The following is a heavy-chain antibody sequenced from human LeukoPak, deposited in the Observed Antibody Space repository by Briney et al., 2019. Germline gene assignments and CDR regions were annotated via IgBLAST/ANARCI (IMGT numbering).Heavy chain of an antibody. CDR2: IIPIFGTA. V-gene: IGHV1-69*05. CDR3: ARVHRYGSGSYYLDY. Sequence: GASVKVFCKASGYTFTSYGISWVRQAPGQGLEWMGRIIPIFGTANYAQKFQGRVTITTDESTSTAYMELSSLRSEDTAVYYCARVHRYGSGSYYLDYWGQGTLVTVSS. CDR1: GYTFTSYG. J-gene: IGHJ4*02. D-gene: IGHD3-10*01.